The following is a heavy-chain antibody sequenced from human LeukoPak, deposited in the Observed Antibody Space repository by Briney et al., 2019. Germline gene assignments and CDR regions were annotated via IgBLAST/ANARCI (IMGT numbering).Heavy chain of an antibody. Sequence: ASVKVSCKASGYAFTSYGISWVRQAPGQGLEWMGWISANNGNTNYAQKLQGRVTMTTDTSTSTAYMELRSLRSDDTAVYYCARGRPYYDFWSGYYKDYYYYYMDVWGKGTTVTVSS. CDR3: ARGRPYYDFWSGYYKDYYYYYMDV. CDR2: ISANNGNT. D-gene: IGHD3-3*01. CDR1: GYAFTSYG. J-gene: IGHJ6*03. V-gene: IGHV1-18*01.